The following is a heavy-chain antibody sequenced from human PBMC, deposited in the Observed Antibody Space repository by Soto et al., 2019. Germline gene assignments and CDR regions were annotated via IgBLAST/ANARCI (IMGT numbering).Heavy chain of an antibody. Sequence: EVQLLESGGGLVQPGGSLRLSCAASGFTFSSYAMSWVRQAPGKGLEWVSAISGSGGSTYYAESVKGRFTISRDNSKNTLYLPMNSLRAEDTAVYYCAKIPHSSSWYLDAFDIWGQGTMVTVSS. CDR2: ISGSGGST. CDR3: AKIPHSSSWYLDAFDI. V-gene: IGHV3-23*01. CDR1: GFTFSSYA. J-gene: IGHJ3*02. D-gene: IGHD6-13*01.